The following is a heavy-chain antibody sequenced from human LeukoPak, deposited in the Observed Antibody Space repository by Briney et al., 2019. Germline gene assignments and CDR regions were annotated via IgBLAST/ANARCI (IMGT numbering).Heavy chain of an antibody. CDR2: IYSGGST. Sequence: GGSLRLSCAASGFIVSSNYMSWVRQAPGKGLEWVSVIYSGGSTYYADSVKGRFTISRDNSKNTLSLQMNSLRAEDTAVYYCAGDSGSYQYFDYWGQGTLVSVSS. J-gene: IGHJ4*02. CDR3: AGDSGSYQYFDY. V-gene: IGHV3-53*01. CDR1: GFIVSSNY. D-gene: IGHD1-26*01.